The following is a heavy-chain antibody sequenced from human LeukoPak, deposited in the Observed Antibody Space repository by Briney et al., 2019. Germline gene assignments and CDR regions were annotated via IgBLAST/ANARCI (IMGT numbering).Heavy chain of an antibody. CDR1: GFTFSSYG. J-gene: IGHJ4*02. Sequence: GRSLRLSCAASGFTFSSYGMHWVRQAPGKGLEWVAVISYDGSNKYYADSVKGRFTISRDNSKNTLYLQMNSPRAEDTAVYYCAKDLYYYGSGSYYVFDYWGQGTLVTVSS. D-gene: IGHD3-10*01. CDR2: ISYDGSNK. V-gene: IGHV3-30*18. CDR3: AKDLYYYGSGSYYVFDY.